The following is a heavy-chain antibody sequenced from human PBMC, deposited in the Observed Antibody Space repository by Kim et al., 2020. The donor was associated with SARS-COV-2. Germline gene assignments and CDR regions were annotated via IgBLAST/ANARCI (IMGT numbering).Heavy chain of an antibody. D-gene: IGHD3-10*01. CDR2: IKSKTDGGTT. J-gene: IGHJ4*02. CDR3: TTLELLWFGELLSDY. V-gene: IGHV3-15*01. Sequence: GGSLRLSCAASGFTFSNAWMSWVRQAPGKGLEWVGRIKSKTDGGTTDYAAPVKGRFTISRDDSKNTLYLQMNSLKTEDTAVYYCTTLELLWFGELLSDYWGQGTLSPSPQ. CDR1: GFTFSNAW.